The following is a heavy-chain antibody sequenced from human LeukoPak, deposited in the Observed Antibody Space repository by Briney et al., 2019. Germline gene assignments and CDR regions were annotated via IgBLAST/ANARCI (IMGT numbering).Heavy chain of an antibody. CDR1: GFSFTDYP. V-gene: IGHV3-48*02. Sequence: PGGSLRLSCATSGFSFTDYPMNWVRQAPGKGLEWISNIRTTAEGAKYAYYADSVKGRVTISRDDGKNTLYLHMNSLRDDDTAVYYCVRDPDILSGVAFDIWGQGTMVTVSS. J-gene: IGHJ3*02. CDR2: IRTTAEGAKYA. CDR3: VRDPDILSGVAFDI. D-gene: IGHD3-9*01.